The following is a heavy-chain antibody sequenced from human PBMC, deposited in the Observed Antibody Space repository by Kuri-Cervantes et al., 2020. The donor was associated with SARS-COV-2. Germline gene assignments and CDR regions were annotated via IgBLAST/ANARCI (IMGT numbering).Heavy chain of an antibody. CDR1: GFTLSSYA. J-gene: IGHJ4*02. V-gene: IGHV3-33*08. Sequence: GESLKISCAASGFTLSSYAMHWVRQAPGKGLEWVAVIWYDGSNKYYADSGKGRFTISRDNSKNTLYLQMNSLRAEDTAVYYCAREGDYSGSLSGVDYWGQGTLVTVSS. D-gene: IGHD1-26*01. CDR3: AREGDYSGSLSGVDY. CDR2: IWYDGSNK.